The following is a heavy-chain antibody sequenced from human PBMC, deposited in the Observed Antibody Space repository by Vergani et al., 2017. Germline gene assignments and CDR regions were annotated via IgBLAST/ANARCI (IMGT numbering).Heavy chain of an antibody. D-gene: IGHD3-16*01. Sequence: QVQLQESGPGLVKPSETLSLTCAVSGYSISSGYYWAWIRQPPGKGLEWIATVFHSGSAYYNPSLRRRVTISVETSKNQFSLRLTTLTAADTAVYYCARQFWVSQGVGAFETWGRGTEVSVSS. CDR2: VFHSGSA. CDR1: GYSISSGYY. CDR3: ARQFWVSQGVGAFET. J-gene: IGHJ3*02. V-gene: IGHV4-38-2*01.